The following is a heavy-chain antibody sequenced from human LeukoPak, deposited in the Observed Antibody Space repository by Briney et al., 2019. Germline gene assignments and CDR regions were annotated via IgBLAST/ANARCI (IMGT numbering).Heavy chain of an antibody. CDR2: ICFDGSHH. Sequence: GGSLRLSCTASGFTISGFSMYWGRQAPGKGLEGIAFICFDGSHHYHVDSVEGRFTISRDNSKSTMYVQMNSLKNADTAVYYYAKVLERRTWPWSWYDTWGQGTLVTVSS. CDR3: AKVLERRTWPWSWYDT. CDR1: GFTISGFS. D-gene: IGHD1-1*01. V-gene: IGHV3-30*02. J-gene: IGHJ5*02.